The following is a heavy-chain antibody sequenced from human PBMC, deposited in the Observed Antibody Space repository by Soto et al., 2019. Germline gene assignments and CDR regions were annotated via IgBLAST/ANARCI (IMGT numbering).Heavy chain of an antibody. Sequence: ASVKVSCKASGGTFSSYAISWVRQAPGQGLEWMGGIIPIFGTANYAQKFQGRVTITADESTSTAYMELSSLRSEDTAVYYCARGHPYYDILTGYPNYYYYGMDVWGQGTTVTVSS. V-gene: IGHV1-69*13. CDR1: GGTFSSYA. J-gene: IGHJ6*02. D-gene: IGHD3-9*01. CDR3: ARGHPYYDILTGYPNYYYYGMDV. CDR2: IIPIFGTA.